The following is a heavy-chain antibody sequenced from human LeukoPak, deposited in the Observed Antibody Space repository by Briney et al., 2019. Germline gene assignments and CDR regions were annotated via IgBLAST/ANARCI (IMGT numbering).Heavy chain of an antibody. D-gene: IGHD6-25*01. V-gene: IGHV3-43*02. CDR2: ISGDGGTT. J-gene: IGHJ4*02. CDR3: AKDIGGLNY. Sequence: PGGSLRLSCAASGXTFDDYAMHWVRQAPGKGLEWVSLISGDGGTTYYADSVKGRFTISRDNRKKSLYLQMNSLRTEDTALYYCAKDIGGLNYCGQGTLVTVSS. CDR1: GXTFDDYA.